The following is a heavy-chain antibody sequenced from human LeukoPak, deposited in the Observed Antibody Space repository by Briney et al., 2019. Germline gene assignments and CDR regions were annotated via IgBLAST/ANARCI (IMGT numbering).Heavy chain of an antibody. CDR2: ISSDGRIQ. D-gene: IGHD3-3*01. J-gene: IGHJ4*02. CDR3: ARAPSGYYVDY. Sequence: GGSLRLSCAASGFTFSIYAMHWVRQAPGKGLEWVAFISSDGRIQYYAYSVKGRFTISRDNSKNTLFLQMNGLRDEDTAVYYCARAPSGYYVDYWGQGTLVTVSS. CDR1: GFTFSIYA. V-gene: IGHV3-30*04.